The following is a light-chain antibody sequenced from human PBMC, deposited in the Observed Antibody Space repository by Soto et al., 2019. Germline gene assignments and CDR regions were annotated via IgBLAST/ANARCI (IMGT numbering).Light chain of an antibody. CDR2: WAS. CDR1: QSVLYSSNNKNY. Sequence: DIVMTQSPDSLTVSLGERATINCKSSQSVLYSSNNKNYLAWYQQKAGQPPKLLIYWASTRESGVPDRFSGSGSGKDFTLTISSLRAEDVAVYYCQQYYNYPRTLGQGTKVDIK. CDR3: QQYYNYPRT. J-gene: IGKJ1*01. V-gene: IGKV4-1*01.